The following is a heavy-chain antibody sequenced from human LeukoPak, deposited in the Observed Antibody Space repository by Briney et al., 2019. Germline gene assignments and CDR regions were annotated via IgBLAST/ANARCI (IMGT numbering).Heavy chain of an antibody. J-gene: IGHJ5*02. CDR1: GYTFTGYY. Sequence: ASVKVSCKASGYTFTGYYMHWVRQAPGQGLEWMGWINPNSGATNYAQKFQGRVTMTRDTSITTAYMELSRLRSDDTAVYYCAREVCSTTSYSNWFDPWGQGTLVTVSS. D-gene: IGHD2-2*01. CDR3: AREVCSTTSYSNWFDP. V-gene: IGHV1-2*02. CDR2: INPNSGAT.